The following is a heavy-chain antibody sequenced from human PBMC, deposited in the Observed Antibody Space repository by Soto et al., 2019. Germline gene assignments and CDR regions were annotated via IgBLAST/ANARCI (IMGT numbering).Heavy chain of an antibody. D-gene: IGHD3-10*01. Sequence: SETLSLTCAVSGYSISSGYYWGWIRQPPGKGLEWIGSIYHSGSTYYNPSLKSRVTISVDTSKNQFSLKLSSVTAADTAVYYCARDGLWFGELLNAFDIWGQGTMVTVSS. CDR1: GYSISSGYY. J-gene: IGHJ3*02. V-gene: IGHV4-38-2*02. CDR3: ARDGLWFGELLNAFDI. CDR2: IYHSGST.